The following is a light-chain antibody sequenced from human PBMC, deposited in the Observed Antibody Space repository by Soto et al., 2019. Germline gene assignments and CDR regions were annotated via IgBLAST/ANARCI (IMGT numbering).Light chain of an antibody. CDR1: SSDVGSYNL. CDR2: EAT. V-gene: IGLV2-23*01. J-gene: IGLJ1*01. CDR3: CSYAGSSTYV. Sequence: QSALTQPASVSGSPGQSITISCTGTSSDVGSYNLVSWYQQHPGKAPKFMIYEATKLPSGVSNRFSGSKSGNTASLTISGLQAEDEADYYCCSYAGSSTYVFGTGTKLTVL.